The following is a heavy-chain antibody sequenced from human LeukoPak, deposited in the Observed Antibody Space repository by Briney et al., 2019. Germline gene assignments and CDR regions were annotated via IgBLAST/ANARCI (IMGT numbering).Heavy chain of an antibody. J-gene: IGHJ4*02. CDR3: AREDSTVTTTFDY. V-gene: IGHV3-21*01. Sequence: TGGSLRLSCAASGFTFSSYSMNWVRQAPGKGLEWVSSISSSSSYIYYADSVKGRFTISRDNAKNSLYLQMNSLRAEDTAVYYCAREDSTVTTTFDYWGQGTLVTVSS. CDR2: ISSSSSYI. D-gene: IGHD4-17*01. CDR1: GFTFSSYS.